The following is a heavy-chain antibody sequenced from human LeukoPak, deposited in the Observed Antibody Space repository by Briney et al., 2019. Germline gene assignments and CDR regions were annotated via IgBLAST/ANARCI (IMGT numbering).Heavy chain of an antibody. CDR2: MNPNSGNT. CDR3: ARVGYCSTTNCRSWFDP. Sequence: GASVKVSCKASGYIFTSYDINWVRRATGQGLEWMGWMNPNSGNTGYAQKFQGRVTMTRNTSISTAYMELSSLRSEDTAVYYCARVGYCSTTNCRSWFDPWGQGTLVTVSS. V-gene: IGHV1-8*01. J-gene: IGHJ5*02. CDR1: GYIFTSYD. D-gene: IGHD2-2*01.